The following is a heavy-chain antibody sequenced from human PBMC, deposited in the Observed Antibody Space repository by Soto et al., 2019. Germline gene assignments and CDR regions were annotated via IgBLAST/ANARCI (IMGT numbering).Heavy chain of an antibody. Sequence: GESLKISCAASGFTFSNYEMHWVRQAPGKGLEYVSGIRNDGAHTDYAESVKGRFTISRDNSKNTLYLQMNSLRAEDTAVYYCARGPRYSSRYFDLWGRGTLITVSS. J-gene: IGHJ2*01. CDR1: GFTFSNYE. D-gene: IGHD2-2*02. CDR3: ARGPRYSSRYFDL. CDR2: IRNDGAHT. V-gene: IGHV3-64*02.